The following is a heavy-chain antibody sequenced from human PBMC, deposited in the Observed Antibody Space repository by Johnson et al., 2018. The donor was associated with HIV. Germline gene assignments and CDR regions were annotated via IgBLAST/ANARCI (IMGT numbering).Heavy chain of an antibody. CDR3: ARDKRAQGAFDI. V-gene: IGHV3-30*02. Sequence: VQLVESGGGVVQPGGSLRLSCAASGFTFTTYGIHWVRQAPGKGLEWISFIRYDGNTKYSADSVKGRFTISRDNSKNTLYLQMNSLRADDTALYYCARDKRAQGAFDIWGQGTMVTVSS. CDR1: GFTFTTYG. CDR2: IRYDGNTK. J-gene: IGHJ3*02.